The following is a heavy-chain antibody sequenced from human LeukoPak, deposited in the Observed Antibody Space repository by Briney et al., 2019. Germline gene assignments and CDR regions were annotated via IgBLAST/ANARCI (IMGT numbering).Heavy chain of an antibody. D-gene: IGHD3-10*01. V-gene: IGHV1-2*02. J-gene: IGHJ4*02. Sequence: GALGKLSCKPSGYTFTGYYMQGVRQAPGQGLEWMGWINPNSGGTNYAQKFQGRVTMTRDTSISTAYMELSRLRSDDTAVYYCARVPRKPTITMVRGADFDYWGRGSLVTVSS. CDR3: ARVPRKPTITMVRGADFDY. CDR1: GYTFTGYY. CDR2: INPNSGGT.